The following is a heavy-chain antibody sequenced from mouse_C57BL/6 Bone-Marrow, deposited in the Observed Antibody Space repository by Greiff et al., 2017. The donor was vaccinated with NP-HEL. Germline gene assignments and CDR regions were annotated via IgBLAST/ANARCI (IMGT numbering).Heavy chain of an antibody. V-gene: IGHV1-82*01. D-gene: IGHD2-3*01. CDR2: IYPGDGDT. J-gene: IGHJ3*01. CDR3: ARKEGYCSWFAY. Sequence: QVQLQQSGPELVKPGASVKISCKASGYAFSSSWMNWVKQRPGKGLEWIGRIYPGDGDTNYNGKFKGKATLTADKSSSTAYMQLSSLTSEDSAVYFCARKEGYCSWFAYWGQGTLVTVSA. CDR1: GYAFSSSW.